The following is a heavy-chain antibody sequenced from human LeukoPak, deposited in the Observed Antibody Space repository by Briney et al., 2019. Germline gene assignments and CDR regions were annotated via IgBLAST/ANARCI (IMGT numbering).Heavy chain of an antibody. D-gene: IGHD2-2*01. CDR1: GFTFSSYA. CDR2: ISYDGSNK. J-gene: IGHJ6*02. V-gene: IGHV3-30-3*01. CDR3: ARGEVVVVPAARYYYYYGMDV. Sequence: GRSLRLSCAASGFTFSSYAMHWVRQAPGKGLEWVAVISYDGSNKYYADSVKGRFTISRDNSKNTLYLQMNSLRAEDTAVYYCARGEVVVVPAARYYYYYGMDVWGQGTTVTVSS.